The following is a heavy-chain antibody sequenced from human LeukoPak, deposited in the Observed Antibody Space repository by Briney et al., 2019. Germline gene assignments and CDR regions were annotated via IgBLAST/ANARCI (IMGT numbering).Heavy chain of an antibody. CDR1: GHNFTSYW. CDR2: IDPSDSYT. D-gene: IGHD3-22*01. J-gene: IGHJ4*02. CDR3: ARHDDYYDSSGYTNY. V-gene: IGHV5-10-1*01. Sequence: GESLKISCKGSGHNFTSYWISWVRQMPGKGLEWMGRIDPSDSYTNYSPSFQGHVTISADKSISTAYLQWSSLKASDTAMYYCARHDDYYDSSGYTNYWGQGTLVTVSS.